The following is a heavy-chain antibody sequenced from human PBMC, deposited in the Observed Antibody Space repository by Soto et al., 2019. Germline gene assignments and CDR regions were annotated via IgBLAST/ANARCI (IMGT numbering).Heavy chain of an antibody. CDR2: ISGSGGAT. J-gene: IGHJ3*02. Sequence: EVQLLESGGGLVQPGGSLRLSCAASRFPFNSYAMSWVRQAPGKGLEWVSAISGSGGATYYAGSVKGRFIISRDNSKDTRYLQMNSLRVEDTAIYHCATDLDAGDPRAFDIWGQGTMVTVSS. CDR3: ATDLDAGDPRAFDI. V-gene: IGHV3-23*01. CDR1: RFPFNSYA. D-gene: IGHD2-21*02.